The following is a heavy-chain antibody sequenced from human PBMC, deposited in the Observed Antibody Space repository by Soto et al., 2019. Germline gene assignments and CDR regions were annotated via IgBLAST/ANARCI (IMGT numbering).Heavy chain of an antibody. J-gene: IGHJ4*02. CDR1: GGTFSSYA. CDR2: IIPIFGTA. D-gene: IGHD3-16*01. Sequence: QVQLVQSGAEVKKPGSSVKVSCKASGGTFSSYAISWVRQAPGQGLEWMGGIIPIFGTANYAQKFQGRVKITSDQSTSTAYMEPSSLRSEDTAVYYCAGGASELRHGSFDYWGQGTLVTVSS. V-gene: IGHV1-69*01. CDR3: AGGASELRHGSFDY.